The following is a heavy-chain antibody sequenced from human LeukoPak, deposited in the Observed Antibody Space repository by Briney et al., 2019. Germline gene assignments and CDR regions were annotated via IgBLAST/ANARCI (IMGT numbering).Heavy chain of an antibody. CDR2: ISAYNGNT. CDR1: GYTFTSHG. CDR3: ARGFGQTYYYYMDV. D-gene: IGHD3-16*01. J-gene: IGHJ6*03. V-gene: IGHV1-18*01. Sequence: ASVKVSCKASGYTFTSHGISWVRQAPGQGLEWMGWISAYNGNTNYAQKLQGRVTMTTDTSTSTAYMELRSLRSDDTAVYYCARGFGQTYYYYMDVWGKGTTVTVSS.